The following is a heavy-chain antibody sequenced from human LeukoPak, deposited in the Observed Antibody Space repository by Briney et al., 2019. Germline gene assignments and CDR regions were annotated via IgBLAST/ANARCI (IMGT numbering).Heavy chain of an antibody. CDR3: AKDQDDYGDYGFPRGAFDI. CDR1: GFTFSSYA. CDR2: ISGSGGST. Sequence: PGGFLRLSCAASGFTFSSYAMSWVRQAPGKGLEWVSAISGSGGSTYYADSVKGRFTISRDNSKNTLYLQMNSLRAEDTAVYYCAKDQDDYGDYGFPRGAFDIWGQGTMVTVSS. V-gene: IGHV3-23*01. D-gene: IGHD4-17*01. J-gene: IGHJ3*02.